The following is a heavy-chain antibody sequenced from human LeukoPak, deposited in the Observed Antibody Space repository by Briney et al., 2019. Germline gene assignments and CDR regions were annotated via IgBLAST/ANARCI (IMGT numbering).Heavy chain of an antibody. J-gene: IGHJ5*02. Sequence: SETLSLTCAVYGGSFSGYYWSWIRQPPGKGLEWIGEINHSGSTNYNPSLKSRVTISVDTSKNQFSLKLSSVTAADTAVYYCARGRRSGSYYFSFATNNWFDPWGQGTLVTVSS. D-gene: IGHD1-26*01. CDR2: INHSGST. CDR3: ARGRRSGSYYFSFATNNWFDP. CDR1: GGSFSGYY. V-gene: IGHV4-34*01.